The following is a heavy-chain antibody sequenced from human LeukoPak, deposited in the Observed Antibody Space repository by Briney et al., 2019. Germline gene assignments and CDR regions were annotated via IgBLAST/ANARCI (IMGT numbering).Heavy chain of an antibody. Sequence: ASVKVSCKASGYTFTSYDINWVRQATGQGLEWMGWMNPKSGNTGYAQKFQGRVTMTRNTSISTAYMELSSLRSEDTAVYYCARCGYGNYYYYYMDVWGKGTTVTVSS. CDR1: GYTFTSYD. CDR2: MNPKSGNT. D-gene: IGHD3-22*01. V-gene: IGHV1-8*01. J-gene: IGHJ6*03. CDR3: ARCGYGNYYYYYMDV.